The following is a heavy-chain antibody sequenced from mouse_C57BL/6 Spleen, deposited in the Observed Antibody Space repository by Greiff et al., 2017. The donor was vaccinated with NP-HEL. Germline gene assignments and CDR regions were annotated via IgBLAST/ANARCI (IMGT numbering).Heavy chain of an antibody. CDR2: IYPRSGNT. Sequence: VQLQQSGAELARPGASVKLSCKASGYTFTSYGISWVKQRTGQGLEWIGEIYPRSGNTSSNEKFKGKATLAADKSSSTAYVELRSLTSEDSAVYFCARGGDGYFDVWGTGTTVTVAS. V-gene: IGHV1-81*01. D-gene: IGHD3-3*01. CDR1: GYTFTSYG. J-gene: IGHJ1*03. CDR3: ARGGDGYFDV.